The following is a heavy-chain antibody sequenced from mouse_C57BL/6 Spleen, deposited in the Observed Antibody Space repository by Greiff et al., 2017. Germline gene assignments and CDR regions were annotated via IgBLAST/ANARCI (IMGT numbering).Heavy chain of an antibody. CDR2: IDPSDSYT. CDR1: GYTFTSYW. Sequence: QVQLQQPGAELVRPGTSVKLSCTASGYTFTSYWMHWVKQRPGQGLEWIGVIDPSDSYTNYNPKFKGKATLTVDTSSSTSYMQLSSLTSEDSAVYSGARWATTGCFDVWGTGTTVTVSS. D-gene: IGHD1-1*01. J-gene: IGHJ1*03. CDR3: ARWATTGCFDV. V-gene: IGHV1-59*01.